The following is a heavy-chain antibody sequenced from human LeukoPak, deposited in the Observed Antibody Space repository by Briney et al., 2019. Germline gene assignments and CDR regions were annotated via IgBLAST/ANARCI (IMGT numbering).Heavy chain of an antibody. D-gene: IGHD1-14*01. CDR3: SRDTTPLDY. Sequence: ASVTVSCKTSGYTFTGSYMHWLRQAPGQGLEWMGWINPNSGDTHYAQKFQGRVTMTRDTSISTAYMEMARLTSDDTAVYYCSRDTTPLDYWGQGTLVTVSS. J-gene: IGHJ4*02. V-gene: IGHV1-2*02. CDR1: GYTFTGSY. CDR2: INPNSGDT.